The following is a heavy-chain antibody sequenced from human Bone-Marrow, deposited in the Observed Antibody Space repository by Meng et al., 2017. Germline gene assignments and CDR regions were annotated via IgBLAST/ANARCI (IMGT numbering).Heavy chain of an antibody. V-gene: IGHV3-33*01. J-gene: IGHJ4*02. CDR1: GFTMNSFE. CDR3: SRDLTYGSDWPGY. D-gene: IGHD6-19*01. CDR2: IWFDGTKS. Sequence: GESLKISCEGSGFTMNSFEMHWVRQAPGKGLEWLGLIWFDGTKSYDGESVKGRITISRDKSKNTVSLQIDSLRPEDTGVYYCSRDLTYGSDWPGYWGQGTLVTVSS.